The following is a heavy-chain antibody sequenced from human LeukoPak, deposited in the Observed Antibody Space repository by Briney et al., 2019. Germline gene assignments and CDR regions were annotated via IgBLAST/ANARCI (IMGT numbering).Heavy chain of an antibody. CDR1: GFTLSSYS. J-gene: IGHJ3*01. V-gene: IGHV3-48*04. CDR2: ISSSSSTI. D-gene: IGHD1-14*01. Sequence: PGGSLRLSCAASGFTLSSYSMNWVRQAPGKGLEWVSYISSSSSTIYYAESVKGRFIISRDNAKNSLYLQMNSLRAEDTAVYYCARGPEPVLRGPRRAFDPWGQGTMVTVSS. CDR3: ARGPEPVLRGPRRAFDP.